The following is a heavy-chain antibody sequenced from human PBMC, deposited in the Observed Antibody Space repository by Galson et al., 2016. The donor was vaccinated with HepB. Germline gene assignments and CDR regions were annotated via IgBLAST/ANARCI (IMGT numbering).Heavy chain of an antibody. V-gene: IGHV1-18*01. J-gene: IGHJ6*02. CDR1: GYTFTSYG. Sequence: SVKVSCKASGYTFTSYGVSWVRQAPGQGLEWLGWIRAYNGNTNYVQKLQGRVTMTTDTSTSTAYMELRNLRSDDTAVYYCAREEGFVIVPPKEGVPHYHYGMDVWGRGTTLTVSS. CDR2: IRAYNGNT. CDR3: AREEGFVIVPPKEGVPHYHYGMDV. D-gene: IGHD2/OR15-2a*01.